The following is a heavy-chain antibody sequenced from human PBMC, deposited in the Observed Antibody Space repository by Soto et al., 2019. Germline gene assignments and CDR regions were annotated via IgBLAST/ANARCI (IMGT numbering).Heavy chain of an antibody. CDR3: VTGKDYYYGMDV. J-gene: IGHJ6*02. V-gene: IGHV1-8*01. Sequence: GASVKVSCKASGYTFTNYDINWVRRATGQGLEWMGWVNPNSGNTGNAQKLQGRLTMTRNTAISTAYMELSSLTSEDTAIYYCVTGKDYYYGMDVWGQGTTVTVSS. CDR1: GYTFTNYD. CDR2: VNPNSGNT.